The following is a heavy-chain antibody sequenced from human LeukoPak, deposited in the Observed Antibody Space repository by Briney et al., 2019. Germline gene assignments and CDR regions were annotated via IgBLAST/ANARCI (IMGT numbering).Heavy chain of an antibody. V-gene: IGHV1-69*02. CDR3: ARYYYDSSGYYYDWFDP. CDR1: GGTFSSYT. Sequence: RASVKVSCKASGGTFSSYTISWVRQAPGQGLEWMGRIIPILGIANYAQKFQGRVTITADKSTSTAYMELSSLRSEDTAVYYCARYYYDSSGYYYDWFDPWGRGTLVTVSS. CDR2: IIPILGIA. J-gene: IGHJ5*02. D-gene: IGHD3-22*01.